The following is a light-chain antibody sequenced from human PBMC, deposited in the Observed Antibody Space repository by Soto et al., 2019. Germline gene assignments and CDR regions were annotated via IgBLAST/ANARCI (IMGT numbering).Light chain of an antibody. CDR1: SGDIGAYNY. CDR2: DVN. V-gene: IGLV2-11*01. Sequence: QSALTQPHSVSGSPGQSVTFYCTGTSGDIGAYNYVSWYQFHPGKAPKMIIYDVNKRPSGVPDRFSGSKSGNTASLTISWLQAEDEADYYCCSYAHTSRVFGGGTKLTV. J-gene: IGLJ3*02. CDR3: CSYAHTSRV.